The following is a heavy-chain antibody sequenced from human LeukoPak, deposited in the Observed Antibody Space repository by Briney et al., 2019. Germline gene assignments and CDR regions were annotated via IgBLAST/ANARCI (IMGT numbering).Heavy chain of an antibody. V-gene: IGHV4-59*08. CDR1: GGSISSYY. CDR2: IYYSGST. Sequence: PSETLSLTCTVSGGSISSYYWSWIRQPPGKGLEWIGYIYYSGSTNYNPSLKSRVTISVDTSKNQFSLKLSSVTAADTAVYYCAGQTSAYGDYHLDYWGQGTLVTVSS. J-gene: IGHJ4*02. D-gene: IGHD4-17*01. CDR3: AGQTSAYGDYHLDY.